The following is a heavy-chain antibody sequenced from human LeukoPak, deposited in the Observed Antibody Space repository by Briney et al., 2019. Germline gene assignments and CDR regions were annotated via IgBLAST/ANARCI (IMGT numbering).Heavy chain of an antibody. Sequence: SETLSLTCAVYGGSFSGYYWSWIRQPPGKGLEWIGEINHSGSTNYNPSLKSRVTISVDTSKNQFSLKLSSVTAADTAVYYCARGRIAVAGTSYYYGMDVWGQGTTVTVSS. V-gene: IGHV4-34*01. D-gene: IGHD6-19*01. CDR3: ARGRIAVAGTSYYYGMDV. J-gene: IGHJ6*02. CDR1: GGSFSGYY. CDR2: INHSGST.